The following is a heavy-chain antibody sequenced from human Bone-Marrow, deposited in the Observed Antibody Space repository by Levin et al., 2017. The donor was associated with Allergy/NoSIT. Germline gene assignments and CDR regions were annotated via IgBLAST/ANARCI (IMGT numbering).Heavy chain of an antibody. CDR3: ARMPGYDILTVGGFDY. CDR2: IYYSGST. Sequence: PSETLSLTCTVSGGSISSYYWSWIRQPPGKGLEWIGYIYYSGSTNYNPSLKSRVTISVDTSKNQFSLKLSSVTAADTAVYYCARMPGYDILTVGGFDYWGQGTLVTVSS. V-gene: IGHV4-59*08. D-gene: IGHD3-9*01. CDR1: GGSISSYY. J-gene: IGHJ4*02.